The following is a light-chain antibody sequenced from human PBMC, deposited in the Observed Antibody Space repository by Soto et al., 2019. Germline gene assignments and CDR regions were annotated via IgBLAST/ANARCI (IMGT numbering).Light chain of an antibody. CDR3: CSYRDTYIWV. Sequence: QSALTQPRSVSGSPGQSVTISCTGTTSDVGGYSYVSWYQQHPGKAPKVMIYDVSKRPSGVPDRFSGSKSGNTASLTISGLQADDEADYYCCSYRDTYIWVFGGGTQLTVL. V-gene: IGLV2-11*01. CDR1: TSDVGGYSY. CDR2: DVS. J-gene: IGLJ3*02.